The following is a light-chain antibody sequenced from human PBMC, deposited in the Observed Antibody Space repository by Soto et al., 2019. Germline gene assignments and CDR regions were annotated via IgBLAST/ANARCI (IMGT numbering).Light chain of an antibody. J-gene: IGKJ4*01. CDR1: QSVGSK. Sequence: EIVMTQSPPPLSASAGERDTLSCRASQSVGSKLDWYQQRPGQAPRLLIYDASIRATGIPARFSGSGSGTEVSRPIISLQAEDFVVNYCQQYGDWPWAFGGGTKVEIK. CDR3: QQYGDWPWA. V-gene: IGKV3D-15*01. CDR2: DAS.